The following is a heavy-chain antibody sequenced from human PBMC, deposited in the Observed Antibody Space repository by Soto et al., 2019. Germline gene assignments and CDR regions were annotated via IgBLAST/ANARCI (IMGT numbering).Heavy chain of an antibody. CDR3: ARGFCSGGSCYAKSRHYFYYMDV. V-gene: IGHV3-33*01. D-gene: IGHD2-15*01. J-gene: IGHJ6*03. Sequence: GGSLRLSCGASGFTFSNHGMHWVRQAPDKGLEWLAALWFDGHNEYYADSIKGRFTISRDISKNTLYLQIDSLRAEDTAVYHCARGFCSGGSCYAKSRHYFYYMDVWGKGTTVTVSS. CDR2: LWFDGHNE. CDR1: GFTFSNHG.